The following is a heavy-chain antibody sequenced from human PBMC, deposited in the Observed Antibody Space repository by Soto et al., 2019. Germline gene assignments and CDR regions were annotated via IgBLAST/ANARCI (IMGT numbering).Heavy chain of an antibody. D-gene: IGHD3-9*01. Sequence: QVRLVESGGGVVQPGRSLRLSCAASGFTFSSYAMHWVRQALGKGLEWVAVISYDGSNKYYADSVKGRFTISRDNSKNTLYLQMNSLRAEDTAVYYCARGYYDILTGYYRVGGPGYYYGMDVWGQGTTVTVSS. CDR3: ARGYYDILTGYYRVGGPGYYYGMDV. V-gene: IGHV3-30-3*01. CDR2: ISYDGSNK. J-gene: IGHJ6*02. CDR1: GFTFSSYA.